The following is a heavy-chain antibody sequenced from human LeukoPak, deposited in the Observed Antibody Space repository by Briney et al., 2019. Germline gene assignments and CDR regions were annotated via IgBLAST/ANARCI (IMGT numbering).Heavy chain of an antibody. CDR2: IHNDGST. CDR3: ARAGPSNGYSSGWYFDY. CDR1: GFIVSNTY. V-gene: IGHV3-53*01. D-gene: IGHD6-19*01. J-gene: IGHJ4*02. Sequence: GGSLRLSCAASGFIVSNTYMTWVRQAPGKGLEWVSVIHNDGSTYYADSVKGRFTVSRDNSKNMVFLRMNSLRVEDTAVYFCARAGPSNGYSSGWYFDYWGQGTLVTVSS.